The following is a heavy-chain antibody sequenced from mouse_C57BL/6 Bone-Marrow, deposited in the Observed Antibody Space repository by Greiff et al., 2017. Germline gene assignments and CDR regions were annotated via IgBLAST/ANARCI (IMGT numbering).Heavy chain of an antibody. J-gene: IGHJ4*01. Sequence: QVQLQQSGAELVRPGTSVKVSCKASGYAFTNYLIAWVQQRPGQGLEWIGVINPGSGGTNYNEKFKGKVTLAADKSSSTAYMQLSNLTSEDSAFYVCAREDYEYDVYYAMDYWGQGTSVTVSS. CDR2: INPGSGGT. V-gene: IGHV1-54*01. CDR1: GYAFTNYL. D-gene: IGHD2-4*01. CDR3: AREDYEYDVYYAMDY.